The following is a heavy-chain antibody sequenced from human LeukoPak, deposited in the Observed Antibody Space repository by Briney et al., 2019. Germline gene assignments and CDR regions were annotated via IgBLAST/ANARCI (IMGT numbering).Heavy chain of an antibody. CDR3: ARDPPDYYDSSGYYNTYFDY. J-gene: IGHJ4*02. CDR1: GYTFTGYY. Sequence: ASVKVSCKASGYTFTGYYMHWVRQAPGQGLEWMVWINPNSGGTNYARKLQSRVTMTRDTSISTAYMELSRLRSADTAVYYCARDPPDYYDSSGYYNTYFDYWGQGTLVTVSS. V-gene: IGHV1-2*02. CDR2: INPNSGGT. D-gene: IGHD3-22*01.